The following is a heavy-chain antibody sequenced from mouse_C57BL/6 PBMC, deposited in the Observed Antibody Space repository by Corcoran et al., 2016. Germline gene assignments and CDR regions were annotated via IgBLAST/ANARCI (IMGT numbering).Heavy chain of an antibody. CDR2: ISYDGSN. CDR3: ARRTTVVATYRFFDV. J-gene: IGHJ1*03. D-gene: IGHD1-1*01. CDR1: GYSITSGYY. Sequence: DVQLQESGPGLVKPSQSLSLTCSVTGYSITSGYYWNWIRQFPGNKLEWMGYISYDGSNNYNPSLKNRISITRDTSKNQFYLKLNSVTTEDTATYYCARRTTVVATYRFFDVWGTATTVTVSS. V-gene: IGHV3-6*01.